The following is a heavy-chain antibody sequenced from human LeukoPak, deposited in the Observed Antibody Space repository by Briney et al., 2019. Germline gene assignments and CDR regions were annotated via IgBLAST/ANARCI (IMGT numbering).Heavy chain of an antibody. CDR2: IYTSGST. CDR1: GGSISSDY. D-gene: IGHD3-22*01. Sequence: SETLSLTCTVSGGSISSDYWSWIRQPAGKGLEWIGRIYTSGSTNYNPSLKSRVTMSVDTSKNQFPLKLSSVTAADTAVYYCAREVSHYYYDSSGYYPGQWGQGTMVTVSS. CDR3: AREVSHYYYDSSGYYPGQ. V-gene: IGHV4-4*07. J-gene: IGHJ3*01.